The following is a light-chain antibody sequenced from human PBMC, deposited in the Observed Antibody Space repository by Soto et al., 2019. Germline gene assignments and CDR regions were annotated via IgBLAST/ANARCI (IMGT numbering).Light chain of an antibody. V-gene: IGKV3-15*01. Sequence: EIVMTQSPGTLSVSPGERVTLSCRASQSVSSKVAWYQQKPGQAPRLLIFTASLRATGVPARFSGSGSGSEFTLTISSLQSEDFAVYWCQQYYNSPLEYTFGQGTKLEI. J-gene: IGKJ2*01. CDR2: TAS. CDR1: QSVSSK. CDR3: QQYYNSPLEYT.